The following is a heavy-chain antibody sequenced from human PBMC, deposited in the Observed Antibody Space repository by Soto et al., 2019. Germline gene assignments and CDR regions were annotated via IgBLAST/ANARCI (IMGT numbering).Heavy chain of an antibody. CDR3: ARDQGVVVTADNWFDP. CDR1: GGSITDYS. J-gene: IGHJ5*02. D-gene: IGHD2-21*02. CDR2: IFSSGST. Sequence: LETLSLTCTVSGGSITDYSWVWIRQPAGKGLECIGRIFSSGSTNYNPSLKGRITMSLDTSKNQFSLKLNSATATDTAVYFCARDQGVVVTADNWFDPWGQGILVTVS. V-gene: IGHV4-4*07.